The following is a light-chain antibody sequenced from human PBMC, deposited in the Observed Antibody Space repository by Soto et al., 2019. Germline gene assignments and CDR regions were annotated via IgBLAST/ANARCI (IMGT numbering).Light chain of an antibody. CDR3: QQYNNWPPLT. CDR1: QSVSRN. Sequence: EIVMTQSPATLSVSPGERATLSCRASQSVSRNLAWYQHKPGQAPRLLIYGASTRATGIPARFSGSGSGSEFTLTISSLQSADFALYYCQQYNNWPPLTFGGGTKVEIK. J-gene: IGKJ4*01. V-gene: IGKV3-15*01. CDR2: GAS.